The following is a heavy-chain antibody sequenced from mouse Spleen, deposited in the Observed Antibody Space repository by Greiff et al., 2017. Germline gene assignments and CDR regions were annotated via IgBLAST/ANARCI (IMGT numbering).Heavy chain of an antibody. CDR3: ARLWDYDAHFDV. Sequence: EVKLVESGGGLVKLGGSLKLSCAASGFTFSSYAMSWVRQTPEKRLEWVATISSGGGNTYYPDSVKGRFTISRDNAKNTLYLQMSSLKSEDTAMYYCARLWDYDAHFDVWGAGTTVTVSS. CDR2: ISSGGGNT. CDR1: GFTFSSYA. J-gene: IGHJ1*01. D-gene: IGHD2-4*01. V-gene: IGHV5-9*04.